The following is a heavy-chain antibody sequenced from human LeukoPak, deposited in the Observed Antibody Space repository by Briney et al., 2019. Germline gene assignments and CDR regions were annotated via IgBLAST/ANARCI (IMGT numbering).Heavy chain of an antibody. J-gene: IGHJ4*02. CDR3: AAESERWLLRS. CDR2: IYYRGTP. D-gene: IGHD6-19*01. Sequence: TSETLPLTCTVSGGSISSYYWGWVRQPPGKGLEWVGQIYYRGTPNYNPSLGGRVTISIDTSKNQFPLKINSVTAADTAIYYCAAESERWLLRSWGQGTLVTVSS. CDR1: GGSISSYY. V-gene: IGHV4-59*03.